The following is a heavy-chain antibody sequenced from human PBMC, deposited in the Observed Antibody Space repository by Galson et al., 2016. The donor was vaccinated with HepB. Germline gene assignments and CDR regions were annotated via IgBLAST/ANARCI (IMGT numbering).Heavy chain of an antibody. Sequence: SVKVSCKASGYTFPNFGVTWVRQAPGQGLEWMAWISAYNGETNYAHTLQGRVTLTTDTSANTAFMELRSLRSDDTAIYYCARADSGYAGYFDLWGQGTLVTVSS. D-gene: IGHD3-22*01. V-gene: IGHV1-18*04. CDR3: ARADSGYAGYFDL. J-gene: IGHJ4*02. CDR2: ISAYNGET. CDR1: GYTFPNFG.